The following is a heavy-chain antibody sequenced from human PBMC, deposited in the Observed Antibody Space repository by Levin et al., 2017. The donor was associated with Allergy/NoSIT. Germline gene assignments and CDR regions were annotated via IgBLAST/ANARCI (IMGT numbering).Heavy chain of an antibody. CDR3: AKGVYQYGSGSAVDY. J-gene: IGHJ4*02. CDR1: GFTFSSYA. D-gene: IGHD3-10*01. Sequence: GGSLRLSCAASGFTFSSYAMSWVRQAPGKGLEWVSVISGNGGTTHYADSVKGRFTISRDNSKNTLYLQMNSLRSDDTAVYYCAKGVYQYGSGSAVDYWGRGTLVTVSS. CDR2: ISGNGGTT. V-gene: IGHV3-23*01.